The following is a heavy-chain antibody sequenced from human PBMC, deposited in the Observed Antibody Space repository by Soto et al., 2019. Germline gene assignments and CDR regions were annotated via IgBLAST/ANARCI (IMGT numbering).Heavy chain of an antibody. CDR3: ARGEPYGDYDEGVDY. J-gene: IGHJ4*02. D-gene: IGHD4-17*01. CDR1: GFTFSSYW. CDR2: IKQDGSEK. V-gene: IGHV3-7*01. Sequence: GGSLRLSCAASGFTFSSYWMSWVRQAPGKGLEWVANIKQDGSEKYYVDSVKGRFTISRDNAKNSLYLQMNSLRAEDTAVYYCARGEPYGDYDEGVDYWGQGTLVTVSS.